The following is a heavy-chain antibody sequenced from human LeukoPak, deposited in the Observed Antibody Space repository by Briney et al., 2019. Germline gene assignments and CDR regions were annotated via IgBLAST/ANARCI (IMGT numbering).Heavy chain of an antibody. CDR1: GGSISSSSYH. J-gene: IGHJ4*02. Sequence: ASETLSLTCSVSGGSISSSSYHCDWIRQPPGKGLEWIGSLYYSGSTYCNPSLKTRVTISVGTSKNQFSLKLTSVTAADTAVYYCARRYGSFDYWGQGTLVTVSS. V-gene: IGHV4-39*01. D-gene: IGHD2-15*01. CDR2: LYYSGST. CDR3: ARRYGSFDY.